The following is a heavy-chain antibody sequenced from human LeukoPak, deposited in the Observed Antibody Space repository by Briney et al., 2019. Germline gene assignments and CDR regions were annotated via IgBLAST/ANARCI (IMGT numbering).Heavy chain of an antibody. V-gene: IGHV1-2*02. D-gene: IGHD6-13*01. CDR1: GYTFTGYY. J-gene: IGHJ3*02. CDR2: INPNSGGT. Sequence: GASVKVSCKASGYTFTGYYMHWVRQAPGQGLEWMGWINPNSGGTNYAQKFQGRVTMTRDTSISTAYMELSRLRSDDTAVYYCAREGGDLSSWYVENDAFDIWGQGTMVTVSS. CDR3: AREGGDLSSWYVENDAFDI.